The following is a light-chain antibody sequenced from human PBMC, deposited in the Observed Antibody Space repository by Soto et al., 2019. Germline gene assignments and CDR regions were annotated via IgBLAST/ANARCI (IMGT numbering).Light chain of an antibody. J-gene: IGKJ2*01. CDR3: QQYNTYSFT. CDR1: QSISSW. CDR2: KAS. Sequence: DIQMTQSPSTLSASVGDRVTITCRASQSISSWLAWYQQRPGKAPKLLIYKASSLVNEVPDRFSGSGSVTEFTLTISSLQPDDFAYYYCQQYNTYSFTFGQGTTLEIK. V-gene: IGKV1-5*03.